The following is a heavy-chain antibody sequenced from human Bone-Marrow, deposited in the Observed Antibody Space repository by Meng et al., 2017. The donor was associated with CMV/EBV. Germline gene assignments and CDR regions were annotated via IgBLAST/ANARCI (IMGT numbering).Heavy chain of an antibody. CDR3: AREDYNDLPGRSGAFDI. D-gene: IGHD3-10*01. CDR1: GFTFSSYS. V-gene: IGHV3-21*01. J-gene: IGHJ3*02. CDR2: IISHGSYI. Sequence: GESLKISCAASGFTFSSYSMNWARQAPGKGLEWVSSIISHGSYIYYADSVKGRFTISRDNGKNSLYLQMNSLRAEDTAVYFCAREDYNDLPGRSGAFDIWGQGTMVTFSS.